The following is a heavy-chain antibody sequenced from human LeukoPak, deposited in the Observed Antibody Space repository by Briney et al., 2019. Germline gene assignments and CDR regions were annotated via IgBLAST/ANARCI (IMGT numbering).Heavy chain of an antibody. J-gene: IGHJ5*02. D-gene: IGHD6-19*01. CDR2: IIPILGIA. Sequence: SVKVSCKASGGTFSSYAISWVRQAPGQGLEWMGRIIPILGIANYAQKFQGRVTITADKSTSTAYMELSSLRSEDTAVYYCARDVPGIAVAGSEGNWFDPWGQGTLVAVSS. CDR3: ARDVPGIAVAGSEGNWFDP. CDR1: GGTFSSYA. V-gene: IGHV1-69*04.